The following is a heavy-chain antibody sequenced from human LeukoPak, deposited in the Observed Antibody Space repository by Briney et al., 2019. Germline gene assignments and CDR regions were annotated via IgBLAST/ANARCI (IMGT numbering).Heavy chain of an antibody. CDR2: IRYDGSNK. CDR1: GFTFSIYG. V-gene: IGHV3-30*02. J-gene: IGHJ4*02. CDR3: AKDLWSGPTGLDY. Sequence: PGGSLRLSCAASGFTFSIYGMHWVRQAPGKGLEWVAFIRYDGSNKYYADSVKGRFTISRDNSKNTLYLQMNSLRAEDTAVYYCAKDLWSGPTGLDYWGQGTLVTVSS. D-gene: IGHD3-3*01.